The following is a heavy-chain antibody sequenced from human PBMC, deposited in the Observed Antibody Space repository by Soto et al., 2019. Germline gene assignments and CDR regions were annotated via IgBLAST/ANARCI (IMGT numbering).Heavy chain of an antibody. D-gene: IGHD4-4*01. J-gene: IGHJ4*02. V-gene: IGHV4-39*01. CDR3: ARYVRDYSNYLPRDY. Sequence: SETLSLTCTVSGGSISSSSYYWCWIRQPPGKGLEWIGSIYYSGSTYYNPSLKSRVTISVDTSKNQSSLKLSSVTAADTAVYYCARYVRDYSNYLPRDYWGQGTLVTVSS. CDR1: GGSISSSSYY. CDR2: IYYSGST.